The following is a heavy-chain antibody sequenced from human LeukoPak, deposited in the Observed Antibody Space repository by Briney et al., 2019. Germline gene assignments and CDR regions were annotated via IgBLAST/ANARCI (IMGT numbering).Heavy chain of an antibody. V-gene: IGHV3-15*01. CDR2: IKSKTDYGTT. CDR3: TTAVAVAGSTYFDY. CDR1: GFTFRSDW. J-gene: IGHJ4*02. D-gene: IGHD6-19*01. Sequence: TGGSLRLSCAASGFTFRSDWMSWVRQAPEKGLEWVGRIKSKTDYGTTDYAAPVKGRFTISRDDSKNTLYLQMNSLKTEDTAVYYCTTAVAVAGSTYFDYWGQGTLVTVSS.